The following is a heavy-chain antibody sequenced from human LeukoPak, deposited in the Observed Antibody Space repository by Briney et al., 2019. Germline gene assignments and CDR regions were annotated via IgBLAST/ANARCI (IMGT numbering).Heavy chain of an antibody. D-gene: IGHD6-25*01. CDR2: MYAGGTK. CDR3: ARGSGSGWPLDR. V-gene: IGHV3-53*01. CDR1: GVIVSRNF. Sequence: GGSLRLSCAASGVIVSRNFMSWGRQAPGKGRQWVAIMYAGGTKASSEFVRGRFHISRATTNKTLSLQMNSLRAEDTPVYYCARGSGSGWPLDRWGQGTLVTVSS. J-gene: IGHJ5*02.